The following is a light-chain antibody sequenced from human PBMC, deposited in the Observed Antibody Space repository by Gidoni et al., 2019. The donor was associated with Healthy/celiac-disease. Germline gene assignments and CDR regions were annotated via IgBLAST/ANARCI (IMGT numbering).Light chain of an antibody. CDR1: QSVSSN. V-gene: IGKV3-15*01. CDR2: GAS. CDR3: QQYNNWPPLT. Sequence: EIVMTQSPATLSVSPGERATLSCRASQSVSSNLARFQQKPGQAPRLLIYGASTRATGIPARFSGSWSGTEFTLTISILQSEDFAVYYCQQYNNWPPLTFXGXTRVXIK. J-gene: IGKJ4*01.